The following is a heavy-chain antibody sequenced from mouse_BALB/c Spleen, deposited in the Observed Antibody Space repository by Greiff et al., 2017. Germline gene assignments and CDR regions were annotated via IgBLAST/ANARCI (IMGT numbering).Heavy chain of an antibody. CDR1: GFTFSSYA. Sequence: EVKLMESGGGLVKPGGSLKLSCAASGFTFSSYAMSWVRQSPEKRLEWVAEISSGGSYTYYPDTVTGRFTISRDNAKNTLYLEMSSLRSEDTAMYYCARIDSSGYSFAYWGQGTLVTVSA. V-gene: IGHV5-9-4*01. CDR2: ISSGGSYT. D-gene: IGHD3-2*01. J-gene: IGHJ3*01. CDR3: ARIDSSGYSFAY.